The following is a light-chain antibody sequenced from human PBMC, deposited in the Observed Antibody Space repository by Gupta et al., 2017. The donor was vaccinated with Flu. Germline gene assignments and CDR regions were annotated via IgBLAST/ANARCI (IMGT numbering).Light chain of an antibody. CDR2: DVS. CDR1: SSDVGGYDY. Sequence: IAITCTGASSDVGGYDYVSWYQQHPGTAPELLICDVSRRPSGISDRFSGSKSGNTASLTICGLLAEDEGDYYCRSYKKTKNGCVFGGGTKLTVL. J-gene: IGLJ2*01. CDR3: RSYKKTKNGCV. V-gene: IGLV2-14*04.